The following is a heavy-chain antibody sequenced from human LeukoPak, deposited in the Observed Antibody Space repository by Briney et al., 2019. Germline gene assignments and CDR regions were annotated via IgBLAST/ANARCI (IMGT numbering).Heavy chain of an antibody. CDR1: GFTFSSYG. CDR2: IRYDGSNK. CDR3: AKDVTGYGDYDGYFDS. D-gene: IGHD4-17*01. J-gene: IGHJ4*02. Sequence: PGGSLRLSCAASGFTFSSYGMHWVRQAPGKGLEWVAFIRYDGSNKYYADSVKGRFTISRDNSKNTLYLQMNSLRAEDTAVYYCAKDVTGYGDYDGYFDSWGQGTLVTVSS. V-gene: IGHV3-30*02.